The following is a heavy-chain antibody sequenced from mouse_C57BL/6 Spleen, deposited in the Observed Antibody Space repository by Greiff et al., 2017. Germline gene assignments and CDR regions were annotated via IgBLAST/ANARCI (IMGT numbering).Heavy chain of an antibody. Sequence: QVQLQQPGAELVRPGTSVKLSCKASGYTFTSYWMHWVKQRPGQGLEWIGVIDPSDSYTNYNQKFKGKATLTVDPSSSTAYMQLSSLTSEDSAVYYCARSRESVSAMDYWGQGTSVTVSS. J-gene: IGHJ4*01. CDR2: IDPSDSYT. CDR1: GYTFTSYW. CDR3: ARSRESVSAMDY. V-gene: IGHV1-59*01. D-gene: IGHD1-3*01.